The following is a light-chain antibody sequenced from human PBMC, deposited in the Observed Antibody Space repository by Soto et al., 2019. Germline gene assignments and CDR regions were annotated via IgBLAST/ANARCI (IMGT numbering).Light chain of an antibody. J-gene: IGLJ2*01. CDR3: CSYPASYVV. CDR2: DGT. Sequence: QSVLTQPRSVSGSPGQSVAISCTGMGALDFVSWCQQYPGKAAKLTVYDGTNRPSGVPDRFSGSKSGETASLNISGLQAEDGADYYCCSYPASYVVFGGGTKLTVL. V-gene: IGLV2-11*01. CDR1: GALDF.